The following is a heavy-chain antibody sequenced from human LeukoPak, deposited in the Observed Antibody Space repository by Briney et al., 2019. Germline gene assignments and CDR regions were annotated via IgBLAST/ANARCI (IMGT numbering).Heavy chain of an antibody. Sequence: GGSLRLSCAASGFTFSSYAMSWVRQAPGKGLEWVSAISGSGGSTYYADSVKGRFTISRDNSKNTLYLQMNSLRAEDTAVYYCARGSRSSGWYDGFDVWGQGTMVTVSS. V-gene: IGHV3-23*01. CDR2: ISGSGGST. J-gene: IGHJ3*01. D-gene: IGHD6-19*01. CDR3: ARGSRSSGWYDGFDV. CDR1: GFTFSSYA.